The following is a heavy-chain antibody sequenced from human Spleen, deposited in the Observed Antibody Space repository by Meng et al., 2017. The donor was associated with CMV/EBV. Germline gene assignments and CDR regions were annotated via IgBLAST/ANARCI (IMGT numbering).Heavy chain of an antibody. CDR2: IYYSGST. V-gene: IGHV4-39*07. CDR1: GGSISSRSYN. J-gene: IGHJ3*02. D-gene: IGHD1-26*01. CDR3: ARAGGGSYYLGAFDI. Sequence: SETLSLTCTVSGGSISSRSYNWGWIRQPPGEGLEWIGGIYYSGSTYYNPSLKSRVTISVDTSKNQFSLKLSSVTAADTAVYYCARAGGGSYYLGAFDIWGQGTMVTVSS.